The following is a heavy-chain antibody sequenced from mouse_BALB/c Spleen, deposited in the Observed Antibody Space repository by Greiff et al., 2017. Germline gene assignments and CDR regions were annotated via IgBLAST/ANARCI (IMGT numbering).Heavy chain of an antibody. CDR1: GYSFTSYW. J-gene: IGHJ3*01. Sequence: VQLQQSGPQLVRPGASVKISCKASGYSFTSYWMHWVKQRPGQGLEWIGMIDPSDSETRLNQKFKDKATLTVDKSSSTAYMQLSSPTSEDSAVYYCARDYGSSYRTWFAYWGQGTLVTVSA. V-gene: IGHV1S127*01. D-gene: IGHD1-1*01. CDR3: ARDYGSSYRTWFAY. CDR2: IDPSDSET.